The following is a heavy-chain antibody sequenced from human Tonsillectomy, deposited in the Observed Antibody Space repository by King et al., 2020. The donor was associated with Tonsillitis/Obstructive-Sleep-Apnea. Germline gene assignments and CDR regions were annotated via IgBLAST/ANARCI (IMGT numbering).Heavy chain of an antibody. V-gene: IGHV1-18*01. J-gene: IGHJ6*02. CDR1: GYTFSSYG. Sequence: VQLVESGAEVKKPGASVRVSCKASGYTFSSYGFSWVRQAPGQGLEWMGWISPYNGNTNYAQKLQGRVTMTTDTSTSTAYMELRSLRSDDTAVYYCARDRNGHYNFWSGNPYYGMDVWGQGTTVTVSS. CDR3: ARDRNGHYNFWSGNPYYGMDV. CDR2: ISPYNGNT. D-gene: IGHD3-3*01.